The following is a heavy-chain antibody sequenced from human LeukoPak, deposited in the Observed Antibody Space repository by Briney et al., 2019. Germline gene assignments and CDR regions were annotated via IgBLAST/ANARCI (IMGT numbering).Heavy chain of an antibody. CDR2: ISWNSGSI. Sequence: PGGSLRLSCAASGFTFDDYAMHWVRQAPGKGLEWVSGISWNSGSIGYADSVKGRFTISRDNAKNSLYLRMNSLRAEDTALYYCAKDNYYDSSGSFDYWGQGTLVTVSS. V-gene: IGHV3-9*01. D-gene: IGHD3-22*01. J-gene: IGHJ4*02. CDR3: AKDNYYDSSGSFDY. CDR1: GFTFDDYA.